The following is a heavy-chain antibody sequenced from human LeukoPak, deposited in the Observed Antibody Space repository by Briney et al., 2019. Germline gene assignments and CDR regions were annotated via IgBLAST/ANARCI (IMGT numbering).Heavy chain of an antibody. CDR2: IQSDGGNE. V-gene: IGHV3-30*02. D-gene: IGHD7-27*01. Sequence: GGSLRLSCAASGFSFSTSGMHWIRQAPGKGLEWVAFIQSDGGNEYYADSVKGRFTISRDNSKNTVHLQMNSLRAEDTAMYYCVRDGAHWDLDYWGRRTLVTVSS. CDR3: VRDGAHWDLDY. J-gene: IGHJ4*02. CDR1: GFSFSTSG.